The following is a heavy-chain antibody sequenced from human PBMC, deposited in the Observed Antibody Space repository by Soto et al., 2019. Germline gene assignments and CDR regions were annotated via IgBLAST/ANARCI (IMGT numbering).Heavy chain of an antibody. CDR1: GFTFSNAW. D-gene: IGHD3-22*01. CDR2: IKSKTDGGTT. Sequence: LRLSCAASGFTFSNAWMSWVRQAPVKGLDWVGRIKSKTDGGTTDYAAPVKGRFTISRDDSKNTLYLQMNSLKTEDTAVYYCTTEPMIVVVTDDAFDIWGQGTMVTVSS. J-gene: IGHJ3*02. CDR3: TTEPMIVVVTDDAFDI. V-gene: IGHV3-15*01.